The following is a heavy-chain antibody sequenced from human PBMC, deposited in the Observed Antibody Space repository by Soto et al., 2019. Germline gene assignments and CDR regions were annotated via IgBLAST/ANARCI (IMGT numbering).Heavy chain of an antibody. CDR2: ISAYNGNT. Sequence: QVQLVQSGAEVKKPGASVKVSCKASGYTFTSYGISWVRQAPGQGLEWMGWISAYNGNTNHAQKLQGRVTMPTDTSTSTAYLALRSLRSDAGAVYCCATDGADIVATVRALYYYYGMDVWGPGTAVTVSS. D-gene: IGHD5-12*01. J-gene: IGHJ6*02. CDR3: ATDGADIVATVRALYYYYGMDV. CDR1: GYTFTSYG. V-gene: IGHV1-18*01.